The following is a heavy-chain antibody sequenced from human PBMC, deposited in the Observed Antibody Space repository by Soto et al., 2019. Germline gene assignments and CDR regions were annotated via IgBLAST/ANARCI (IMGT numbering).Heavy chain of an antibody. J-gene: IGHJ4*02. V-gene: IGHV1-2*04. CDR3: AREEEHRDDVLGY. D-gene: IGHD3-16*01. Sequence: QVQLVQSGAEVKKPGASVKVSCKASGYTFTGFFVHWVRQAPGQGLEWMGWMNPNTGGTKYAQKFQGWVTMTRDTSISSDYMELSRMKSDDTAVYYCAREEEHRDDVLGYWCQGTLVTVSS. CDR1: GYTFTGFF. CDR2: MNPNTGGT.